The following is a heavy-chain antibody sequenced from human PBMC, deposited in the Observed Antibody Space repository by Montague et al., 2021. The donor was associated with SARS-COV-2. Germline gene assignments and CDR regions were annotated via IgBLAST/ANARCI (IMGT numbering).Heavy chain of an antibody. CDR3: ARREYSYGWGD. D-gene: IGHD5-18*01. J-gene: IGHJ4*02. CDR2: VAYSGNT. V-gene: IGHV4-39*01. CDR1: GGPISGSSDY. Sequence: SETLSLTCTVTGGPISGSSDYWGWIRQSPGKGLGWIASVAYSGNTYYSPSLKSRLTISVDTSKNQFSLKLNSVTAADTALYYCARREYSYGWGDWGQGTLVTVSS.